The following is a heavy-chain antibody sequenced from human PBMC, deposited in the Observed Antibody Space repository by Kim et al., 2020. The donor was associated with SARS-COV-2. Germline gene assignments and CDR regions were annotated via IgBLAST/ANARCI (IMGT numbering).Heavy chain of an antibody. V-gene: IGHV7-4-1*02. CDR1: GYTFTSYA. J-gene: IGHJ3*02. CDR3: ARGLAVAGTYAFDI. D-gene: IGHD6-19*01. CDR2: INTNTGNP. Sequence: ASVKVSCKASGYTFTSYAMNWVRQAPGQGLEWMGWINTNTGNPTYAQGFTGRFVFSLDTSVSTAYLQISSLKAEDTAVYYCARGLAVAGTYAFDIWGQGTMVTVSS.